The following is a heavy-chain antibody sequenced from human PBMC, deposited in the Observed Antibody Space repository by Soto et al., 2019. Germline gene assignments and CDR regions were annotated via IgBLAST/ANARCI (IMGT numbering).Heavy chain of an antibody. J-gene: IGHJ5*02. CDR1: GFTFSSYA. CDR3: ASSARRVRNWFDP. V-gene: IGHV3-30-3*01. D-gene: IGHD1-26*01. Sequence: GSLRLSCAASGFTFSSYAMHWVRQAPGKGLEWVAVISYDGSNKYYADSVKGRFTISRDNSKNTLYLQMNSLRAEDTAVYYCASSARRVRNWFDPWGQGTLVTVSS. CDR2: ISYDGSNK.